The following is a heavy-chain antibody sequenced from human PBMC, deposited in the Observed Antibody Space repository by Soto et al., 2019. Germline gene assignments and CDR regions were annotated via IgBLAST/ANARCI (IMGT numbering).Heavy chain of an antibody. V-gene: IGHV4-31*03. Sequence: SETLSLTCTVSGGSISSGGYYWSWIRQHPGRGLEWIGYIYYSGSTYYNPSLKSRVTISVDTSKNQFSPKLSSVTAADTAVYYCARDPGYCSGGSCNWFDPWGQGTLVTVSS. CDR2: IYYSGST. D-gene: IGHD2-15*01. CDR3: ARDPGYCSGGSCNWFDP. J-gene: IGHJ5*02. CDR1: GGSISSGGYY.